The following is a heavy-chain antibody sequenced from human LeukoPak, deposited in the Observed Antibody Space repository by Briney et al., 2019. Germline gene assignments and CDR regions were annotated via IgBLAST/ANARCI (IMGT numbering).Heavy chain of an antibody. CDR3: ARVRASHCSSTSCYYYYGMDV. CDR1: GGSISSYY. CDR2: IYTSGST. V-gene: IGHV4-4*07. D-gene: IGHD2-2*01. J-gene: IGHJ6*02. Sequence: SETLSLTCTVSGGSISSYYWSWIRQPAGKGLEWIGRIYTSGSTNYNPSLKSRVTMSVDTSKNQFSLKLSSVTAADTAVYYCARVRASHCSSTSCYYYYGMDVWGQGTTVTVSS.